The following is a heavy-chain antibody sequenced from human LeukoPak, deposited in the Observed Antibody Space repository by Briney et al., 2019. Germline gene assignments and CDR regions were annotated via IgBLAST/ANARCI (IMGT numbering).Heavy chain of an antibody. CDR3: ARGSYSGSYYVDY. CDR2: ISAYNGNT. Sequence: GAAVNVSSTASGYTFTIYGISWVRQAPGQGIEWMGWISAYNGNTNYAQKLQGRVTMTTDTSTSTAYMELRRLRSDDTAVYYCARGSYSGSYYVDYWGQGNLVTVSS. V-gene: IGHV1-18*01. CDR1: GYTFTIYG. D-gene: IGHD1-26*01. J-gene: IGHJ4*02.